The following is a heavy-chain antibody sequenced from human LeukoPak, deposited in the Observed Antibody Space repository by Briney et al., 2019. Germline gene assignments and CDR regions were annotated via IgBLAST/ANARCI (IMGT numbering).Heavy chain of an antibody. J-gene: IGHJ4*02. V-gene: IGHV4-4*09. Sequence: PSETLSLTCTASGGSISSYYWSWIRQPPGKGLEWIGYIYTSGSTNYNPSLKSRVTISVDTSKNQFSLKLSSVTAADTAVYYCASSSIAARPVYFDYWGQGTLVTVSS. CDR1: GGSISSYY. CDR2: IYTSGST. D-gene: IGHD6-6*01. CDR3: ASSSIAARPVYFDY.